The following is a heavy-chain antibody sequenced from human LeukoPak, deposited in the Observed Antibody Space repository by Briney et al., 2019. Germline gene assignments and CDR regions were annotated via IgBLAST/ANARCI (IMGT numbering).Heavy chain of an antibody. CDR3: ARGARPDIWSGYSLYYYYYMDV. CDR1: GFTFSSDA. CDR2: ISGSGGNT. J-gene: IGHJ6*03. V-gene: IGHV3-23*01. D-gene: IGHD3-3*01. Sequence: PGGSLRLSCAASGFTFSSDAMSWVRQAPGKGLEWVSDISGSGGNTYYADSVKGRFTISRDNSKNTLYLQMNSLRAEDTAVYYCARGARPDIWSGYSLYYYYYMDVWGKGTTVTVSS.